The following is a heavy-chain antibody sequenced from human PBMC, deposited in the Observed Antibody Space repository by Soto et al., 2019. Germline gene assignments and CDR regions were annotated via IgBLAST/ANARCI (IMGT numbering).Heavy chain of an antibody. CDR3: ARAVAAAGTSYYYYYGMDV. V-gene: IGHV1-2*02. CDR2: INPNSGGT. J-gene: IGHJ6*02. Sequence: QVQLVQSGAEAKKPGASVKVSCKASGYTFTGYYMHWVRQAPGQGLEWMGWINPNSGGTNYAQKFQGRVTMTRDTSISTAYMELSRLRSDDTAVYYCARAVAAAGTSYYYYYGMDVWGQGTTVTVSS. CDR1: GYTFTGYY. D-gene: IGHD6-13*01.